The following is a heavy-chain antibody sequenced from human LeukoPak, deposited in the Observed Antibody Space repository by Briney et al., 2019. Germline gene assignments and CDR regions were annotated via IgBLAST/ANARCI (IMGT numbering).Heavy chain of an antibody. Sequence: SENVSCKASGGTFSSYAISWLRQAPRQGLEWMGGIIPIFGTANYAQKFQGRVTITTDESTSTAYRELSSLRSEDTAVYYCAREKDGYNYYWGQGTLVTVSS. CDR2: IIPIFGTA. CDR1: GGTFSSYA. D-gene: IGHD5-24*01. J-gene: IGHJ4*02. V-gene: IGHV1-69*05. CDR3: AREKDGYNYY.